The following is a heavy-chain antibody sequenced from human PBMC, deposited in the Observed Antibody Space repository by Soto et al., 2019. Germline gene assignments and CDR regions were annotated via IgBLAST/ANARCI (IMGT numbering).Heavy chain of an antibody. CDR1: GCTFSSCA. D-gene: IGHD3-10*01. CDR3: ARDWVVRSLFDI. J-gene: IGHJ3*02. V-gene: IGHV1-69*01. CDR2: IIPIFGTA. Sequence: VSCKASGCTFSSCAISWVRQAPGQGLEWMGGIIPIFGTANYAQKFQGRVTITADESTSTAYMELSSLRSEDTAVYYCARDWVVRSLFDIWGQGTMVTVSS.